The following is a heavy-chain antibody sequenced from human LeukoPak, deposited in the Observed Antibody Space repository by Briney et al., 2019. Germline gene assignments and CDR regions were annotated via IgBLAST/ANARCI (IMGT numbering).Heavy chain of an antibody. CDR1: GFTFSGFY. D-gene: IGHD2-15*01. CDR2: IRSKPNSYTT. V-gene: IGHV3-73*01. CDR3: TRQDCSGGSCSYVDY. Sequence: GGSLRLSCAASGFTFSGFYMHWVRQASGKGLEWVGLIRSKPNSYTTVYAASVQGRFTISRDDSENTAYLQMSSLKAEDTAVYYCTRQDCSGGSCSYVDYWGQGTLVTASS. J-gene: IGHJ4*02.